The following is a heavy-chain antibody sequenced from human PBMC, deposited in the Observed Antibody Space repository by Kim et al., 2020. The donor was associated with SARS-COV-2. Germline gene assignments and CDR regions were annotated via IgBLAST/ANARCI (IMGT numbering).Heavy chain of an antibody. V-gene: IGHV3-23*03. CDR3: AKGLGYCSGGSCYSVDPY. CDR1: GFTFSSYA. D-gene: IGHD2-15*01. J-gene: IGHJ4*02. CDR2: IYSGYSST. Sequence: GGSLRLSCAASGFTFSSYAMSWVRQAPGKGLEWVSVIYSGYSSTYYADSVKGRFTISRDNSKNTLYLQMNSLRADDTSVYYCAKGLGYCSGGSCYSVDPYCGQGTLVTVSS.